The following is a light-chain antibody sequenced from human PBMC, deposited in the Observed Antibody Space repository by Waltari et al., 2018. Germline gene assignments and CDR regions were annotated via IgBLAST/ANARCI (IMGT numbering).Light chain of an antibody. V-gene: IGLV3-9*01. Sequence: SYDLTQPLSVSVALGQTARLTCAGDNIGAKNLHWYQKKPGQAPLLVIYRDNTRPSGMPERFSGSNSGNTATLTISRAQAGDEADYYCQVWDRNKEFFGGGTKLTVL. J-gene: IGLJ2*01. CDR3: QVWDRNKEF. CDR2: RDN. CDR1: NIGAKN.